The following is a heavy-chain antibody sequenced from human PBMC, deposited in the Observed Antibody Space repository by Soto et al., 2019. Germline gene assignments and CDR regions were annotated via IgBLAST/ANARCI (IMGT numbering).Heavy chain of an antibody. CDR1: GYTFTSSG. D-gene: IGHD5-18*01. CDR2: ISAYNGNT. V-gene: IGHV1-18*01. J-gene: IGHJ4*02. Sequence: QVQLVQSGAAVKKPGASVKVSCKASGYTFTSSGISWVRQAPGQGLAWMGWISAYNGNTNYAQKLQGRVTMTTDTSTSAAYMELRSLRADDTALYYCSAVDTAMVISYWGQGTLVTVSS. CDR3: SAVDTAMVISY.